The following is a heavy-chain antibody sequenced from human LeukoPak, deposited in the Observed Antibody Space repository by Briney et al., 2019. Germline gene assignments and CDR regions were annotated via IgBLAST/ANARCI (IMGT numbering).Heavy chain of an antibody. J-gene: IGHJ5*02. V-gene: IGHV3-23*01. D-gene: IGHD3-22*01. Sequence: GGSLRLSCAASGFTFSSYAMSWVRQAPGKGLECVSAISGTGGSTYYADSVKGRFTISRDNSKNTLYLQMNSLRAEDTAVYYCAKPGRRGYYDIRANWFDPWGQGTLVTVSS. CDR2: ISGTGGST. CDR3: AKPGRRGYYDIRANWFDP. CDR1: GFTFSSYA.